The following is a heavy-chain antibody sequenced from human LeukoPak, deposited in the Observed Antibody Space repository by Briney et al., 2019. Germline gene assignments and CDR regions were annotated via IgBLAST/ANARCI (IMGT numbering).Heavy chain of an antibody. D-gene: IGHD6-13*01. V-gene: IGHV3-30*18. CDR1: AFNSTDYG. J-gene: IGHJ4*02. CDR2: ITHDGSDK. CDR3: AKVGGRSWFYFDS. Sequence: GGSLRLSCAYSAFNSTDYGMDWVRQAPGKELEWVAVITHDGSDKYYADSVKGRFSISRDNSKNIVYLQMNSLRPEDTAIYFCAKVGGRSWFYFDSWGQGTVVTVSS.